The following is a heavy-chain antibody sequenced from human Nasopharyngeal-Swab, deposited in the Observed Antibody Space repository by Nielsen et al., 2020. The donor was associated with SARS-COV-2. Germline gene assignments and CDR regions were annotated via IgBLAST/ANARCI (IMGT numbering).Heavy chain of an antibody. V-gene: IGHV3-30*18. CDR3: AKHSGWYYFDY. CDR1: GFTFSSYG. D-gene: IGHD6-19*01. CDR2: ISYDGSNK. Sequence: GGSLRLSCAASGFTFSSYGMHWVRQAPGKGLEWVAVISYDGSNKYYADSVKGRLTISRGNSKNTLYLQMNSLRAEDTAVYYCAKHSGWYYFDYWGQGTLVTVSS. J-gene: IGHJ4*02.